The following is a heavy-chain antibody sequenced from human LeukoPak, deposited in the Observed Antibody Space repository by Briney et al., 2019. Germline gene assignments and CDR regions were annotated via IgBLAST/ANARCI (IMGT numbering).Heavy chain of an antibody. CDR2: IYTSGST. J-gene: IGHJ5*02. CDR3: ARDGGGTWDFWSGYYYNWFDP. Sequence: PSETLSLTCTVSGGSTSSGSYYWSWIRQPAGKGLEWIGRIYTSGSTNYNPSLKSRVTISVDTSKNQFSLKLSSVTAADTAVYYCARDGGGTWDFWSGYYYNWFDPWGQGTLVTVSS. CDR1: GGSTSSGSYY. D-gene: IGHD3-3*01. V-gene: IGHV4-61*02.